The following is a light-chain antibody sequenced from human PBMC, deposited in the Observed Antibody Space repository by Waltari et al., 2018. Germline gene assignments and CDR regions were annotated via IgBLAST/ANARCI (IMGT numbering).Light chain of an antibody. J-gene: IGLJ2*01. CDR1: SSYVGGYQL. CDR3: CSFAGSATSVV. CDR2: EVT. Sequence: QSALTQPASVSGSPGQSITISCTGTSSYVGGYQLVSWYQQHPGKAPKFIIYEVTKRPSGVSNRFSGSKSGNTASLTISGLQAEDEADYYCCSFAGSATSVVFGGGTKLTVL. V-gene: IGLV2-23*02.